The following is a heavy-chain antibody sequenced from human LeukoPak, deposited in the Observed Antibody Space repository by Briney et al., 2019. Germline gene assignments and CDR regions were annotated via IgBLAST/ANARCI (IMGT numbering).Heavy chain of an antibody. CDR1: GFTFSTYW. V-gene: IGHV3-74*03. CDR3: ARVGAIDYFDY. Sequence: HSGGSLRLSCAASGFTFSTYWMHWVRQAPGKGLVWVSRINSDGSSTKYADSVKGRFTISRDNAKNSLYLQMNSLRAEDTAVYYCARVGAIDYFDYWGQGTLVTVSS. D-gene: IGHD1-26*01. J-gene: IGHJ4*02. CDR2: INSDGSST.